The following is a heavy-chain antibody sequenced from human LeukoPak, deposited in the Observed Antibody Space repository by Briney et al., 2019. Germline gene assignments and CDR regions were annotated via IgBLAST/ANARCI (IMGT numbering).Heavy chain of an antibody. CDR2: INPNSGGT. D-gene: IGHD2-15*01. CDR1: GYTFTCYY. Sequence: GASVKVSCKASGYTFTCYYMHWVRQAPGQGLEWMGWINPNSGGTNYAQKFQGRVTMTRDTSISTAYMELSRLRSDDTAVYYCARDDIVVVRRYYGMDAWGQGTTVTVSS. V-gene: IGHV1-2*02. J-gene: IGHJ6*02. CDR3: ARDDIVVVRRYYGMDA.